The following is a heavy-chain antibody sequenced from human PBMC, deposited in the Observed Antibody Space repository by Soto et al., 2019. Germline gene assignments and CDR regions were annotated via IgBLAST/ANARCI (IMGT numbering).Heavy chain of an antibody. V-gene: IGHV4-59*01. J-gene: IGHJ4*02. CDR1: GASMNNYY. CDR3: ARSGHSCGGVI. Sequence: QVQLPETGPELVKPSETLSLICTFSGASMNNYYGSWIRQPPGKGLEYIGYIFYSGSADYNPSLRSLVTMSVDTSNDECSLKLGSVTAADRAGYYCARSGHSCGGVIWGQGILVTVSS. CDR2: IFYSGSA. D-gene: IGHD3-16*01.